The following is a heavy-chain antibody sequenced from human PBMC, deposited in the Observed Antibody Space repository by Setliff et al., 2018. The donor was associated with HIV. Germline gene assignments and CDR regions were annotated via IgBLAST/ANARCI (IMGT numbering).Heavy chain of an antibody. CDR3: ARVPVSSYYYYMDV. J-gene: IGHJ6*03. CDR1: DYPFSNFG. Sequence: ASVKVSCKASDYPFSNFGISWVRQAPGQGLEWMAWINVYNGDTNFAQKFQGRVTMTKDTSTGTAYMELSSLRSDDTAVYYCARVPVSSYYYYMDVWGKGTTVTVSS. D-gene: IGHD6-13*01. V-gene: IGHV1-18*01. CDR2: INVYNGDT.